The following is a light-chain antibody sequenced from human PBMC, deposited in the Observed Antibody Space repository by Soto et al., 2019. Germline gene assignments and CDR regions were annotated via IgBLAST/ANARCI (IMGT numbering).Light chain of an antibody. J-gene: IGKJ2*03. CDR3: QHGYVAPYS. CDR1: QDINVY. Sequence: DIQMTQSPSSVCASIGDTVTITCRASQDINVYLNWYQQKPGEVPKLLIYSASTLHSGVPSRFTGSGSETDFTLTIRSLQPEDFATYYCQHGYVAPYSFGQGTKVDI. CDR2: SAS. V-gene: IGKV1-39*01.